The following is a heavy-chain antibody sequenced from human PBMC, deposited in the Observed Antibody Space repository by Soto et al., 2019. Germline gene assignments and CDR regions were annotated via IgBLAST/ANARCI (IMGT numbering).Heavy chain of an antibody. CDR3: ARDERQSAFWSGFSIDF. J-gene: IGHJ4*02. CDR2: ISGSGTYI. D-gene: IGHD3-3*01. Sequence: PGGSLRLSCAASGFTFSSYTLNWVRQAPGKGLEWVASISGSGTYIYYADSVKGRFTITRDNAENSLYLQMSSLRAGDTAVYYCARDERQSAFWSGFSIDFWGQGALVTVSS. CDR1: GFTFSSYT. V-gene: IGHV3-21*06.